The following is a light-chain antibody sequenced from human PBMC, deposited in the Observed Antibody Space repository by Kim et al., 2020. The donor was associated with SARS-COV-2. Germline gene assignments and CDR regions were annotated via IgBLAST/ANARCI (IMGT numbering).Light chain of an antibody. CDR1: QSVSSN. V-gene: IGKV3-15*01. CDR2: GAS. J-gene: IGKJ5*01. Sequence: EIVMTQSPATLSVSPGERATLPCRASQSVSSNLAWYQQKPGQAPRLLIYGASTRATGIPARFSGSGSGTEFTLTISSRQSEDFAVYYCQQYNNWPPDTFGQGTRLEIK. CDR3: QQYNNWPPDT.